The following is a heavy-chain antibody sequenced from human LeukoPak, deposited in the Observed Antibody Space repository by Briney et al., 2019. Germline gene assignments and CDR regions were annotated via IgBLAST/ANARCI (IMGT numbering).Heavy chain of an antibody. CDR2: INHSGST. CDR1: GGSFSGYY. D-gene: IGHD3-22*01. Sequence: PSETLSLTCAVYGGSFSGYYWSWIRQPPGKGLEWIGEINHSGSTNYNPSLKSRVTISVDTSKNQFSLKLSSVTAADTAVYYCARGDSSGYFDYWGQGTLVTVSS. J-gene: IGHJ4*02. CDR3: ARGDSSGYFDY. V-gene: IGHV4-34*01.